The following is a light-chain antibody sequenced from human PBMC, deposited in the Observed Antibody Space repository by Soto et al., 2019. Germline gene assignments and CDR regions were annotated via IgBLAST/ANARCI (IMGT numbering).Light chain of an antibody. J-gene: IGLJ2*01. Sequence: QSVLTQPPSVSAAPGQKVTISCSGTSSNIGNNYLSWYQQLPGAAPKLLIYDNNNRPSWILDRCSGSNSGTSATLGITGLQTGDEADYYCGTWDSSMSVVVFGGGTKLTVL. CDR2: DNN. CDR1: SSNIGNNY. CDR3: GTWDSSMSVVV. V-gene: IGLV1-51*01.